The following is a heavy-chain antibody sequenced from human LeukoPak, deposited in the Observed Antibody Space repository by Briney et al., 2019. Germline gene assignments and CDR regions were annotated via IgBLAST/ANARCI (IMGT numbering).Heavy chain of an antibody. CDR1: GGSISSGGYY. Sequence: PSQTLSLTCTVSGGSISSGGYYWSWIRQHPGKGLEWIGYTYYSGSTYYNPSLKSRVTISVDTSKNQFSLKLSSVTAADTAVYYCARGTYSSSSNWFDPWGQGTLVTVSS. D-gene: IGHD6-6*01. J-gene: IGHJ5*02. V-gene: IGHV4-31*03. CDR3: ARGTYSSSSNWFDP. CDR2: TYYSGST.